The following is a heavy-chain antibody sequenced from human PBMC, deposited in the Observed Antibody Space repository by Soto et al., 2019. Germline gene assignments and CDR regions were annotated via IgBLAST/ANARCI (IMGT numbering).Heavy chain of an antibody. CDR1: GFTFTNAW. V-gene: IGHV3-15*07. J-gene: IGHJ4*02. Sequence: EVHLVESGGGLVTPGGSLRLSCAASGFTFTNAWMNWVRQAPGKGLEWVARIKRKGEDGTTDYAAPVKGRFTISRDDSTTSLYLQMGSLRTEDTAVYYCTSDRGGVYRGPGFDYWGQGTLVTVSS. D-gene: IGHD3-16*01. CDR2: IKRKGEDGTT. CDR3: TSDRGGVYRGPGFDY.